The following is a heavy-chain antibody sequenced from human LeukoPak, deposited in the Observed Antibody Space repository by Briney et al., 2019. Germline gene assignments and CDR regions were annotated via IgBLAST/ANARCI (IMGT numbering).Heavy chain of an antibody. V-gene: IGHV4-34*01. J-gene: IGHJ4*02. CDR1: GGSFSGYY. CDR3: ARDRYSSSWTPDY. Sequence: PSETLSLTCAVYGGSFSGYYWTWIRQPPGKGLEWIGEINHSGSTNYNPSLKSRVTISIDTSKNQFSLILSSVTAADTAVYYCARDRYSSSWTPDYWGQGTLVTVSS. CDR2: INHSGST. D-gene: IGHD6-13*01.